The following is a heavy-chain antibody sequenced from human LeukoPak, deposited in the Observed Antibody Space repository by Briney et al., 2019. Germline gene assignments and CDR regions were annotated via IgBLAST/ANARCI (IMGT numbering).Heavy chain of an antibody. CDR3: ARYSPWIQLSFDY. V-gene: IGHV4-39*07. Sequence: SETLSLTCTVSGASISSSDRYWGWIRQPPGKGLEWIGSVYYSGSTYYYPSLKSRVTISVDASKNQFSLKLSSVTAADTAVYYCARYSPWIQLSFDYWGQGTLVTVSS. CDR1: GASISSSDRY. D-gene: IGHD5-18*01. J-gene: IGHJ4*02. CDR2: VYYSGST.